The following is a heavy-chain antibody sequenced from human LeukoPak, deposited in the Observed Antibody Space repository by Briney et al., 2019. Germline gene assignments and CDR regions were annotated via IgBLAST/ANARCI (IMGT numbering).Heavy chain of an antibody. D-gene: IGHD2-15*01. CDR3: VRDRDVDDFDS. J-gene: IGHJ4*01. V-gene: IGHV4-34*01. CDR2: ITHSGST. CDR1: GASFTNHY. Sequence: SETLSLTCAVYGASFTNHYWSWIRQPPGKGLEWIGEITHSGSTKYNPSLKSRVTISIDTSKNQLSLKLGSVTAADTAVYSCVRDRDVDDFDSWGHGTLVTVSS.